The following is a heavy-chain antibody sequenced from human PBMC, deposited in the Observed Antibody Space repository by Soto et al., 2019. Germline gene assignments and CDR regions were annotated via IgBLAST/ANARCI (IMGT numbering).Heavy chain of an antibody. Sequence: GGSLRLSCAASGFTFSSYSMNWVRQAPGKGLEWVSSISSSSSYIYYADSVKGRFTISRDNAKNSLYLQMNSLRAEDTAVYYCARYAVSSSSFGEDYYYYMDVWGKGTTVTVSS. CDR2: ISSSSSYI. CDR3: ARYAVSSSSFGEDYYYYMDV. V-gene: IGHV3-21*01. D-gene: IGHD6-6*01. CDR1: GFTFSSYS. J-gene: IGHJ6*03.